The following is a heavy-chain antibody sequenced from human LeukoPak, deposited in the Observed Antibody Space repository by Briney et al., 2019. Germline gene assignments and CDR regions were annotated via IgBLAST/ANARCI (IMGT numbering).Heavy chain of an antibody. CDR3: ARDGSGYSSN. V-gene: IGHV3-7*01. J-gene: IGHJ4*02. CDR1: GFTFSSSW. Sequence: GGSLRLSCAVSGFTFSSSWMSWVRQAPGKGVGWVTNIKQDGSEKYYMDSVKGRFTISRDIAKNSLFLQMNSLRAEDTAVYYCARDGSGYSSNWGQGTLVTVSS. CDR2: IKQDGSEK. D-gene: IGHD6-19*01.